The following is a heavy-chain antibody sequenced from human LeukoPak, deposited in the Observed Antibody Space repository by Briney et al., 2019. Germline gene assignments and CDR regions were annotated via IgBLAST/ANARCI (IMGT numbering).Heavy chain of an antibody. V-gene: IGHV5-51*01. Sequence: GESLKISSKGSGYSFTNYWIGWVRQIPGKGLEWMGIIYPGDSDTRYSPSFQGQVTISADKSINTAYLQWNSLKASDTAMYYCARGAQNWFDPWGQGTLVTVSS. CDR3: ARGAQNWFDP. CDR1: GYSFTNYW. J-gene: IGHJ5*02. D-gene: IGHD4/OR15-4a*01. CDR2: IYPGDSDT.